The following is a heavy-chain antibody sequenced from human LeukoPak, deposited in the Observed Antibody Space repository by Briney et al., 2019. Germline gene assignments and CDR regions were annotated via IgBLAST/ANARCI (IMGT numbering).Heavy chain of an antibody. D-gene: IGHD3-10*01. CDR3: ARDKGSGSYYPFDY. CDR1: GFTLSGYE. CDR2: ISNSGSTV. V-gene: IGHV3-48*03. Sequence: GGSLRLSCAASGFTLSGYEMSWVRQAPGKGLEWISYISNSGSTVYYADSVKGRFTISRDNAKNSLFLQLNSLRAEDTAVYYCARDKGSGSYYPFDYWGQGTLVTVSS. J-gene: IGHJ4*02.